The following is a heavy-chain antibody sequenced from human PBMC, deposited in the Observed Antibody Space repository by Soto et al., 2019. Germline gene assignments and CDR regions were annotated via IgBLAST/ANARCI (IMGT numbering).Heavy chain of an antibody. J-gene: IGHJ5*02. V-gene: IGHV1-18*01. CDR1: GYSFSTYA. CDR3: ATSYDSGFDP. Sequence: QLQLMQSGGEAKNPGASVKVSCEASGYSFSTYAISWLRQAPGQGLEWMGLITPNNGYTNYAQKCQGRRILTTDIPSSTAYMELTSRRYDDTAMYYCATSYDSGFDPWGQGTRVSVS. D-gene: IGHD3-3*01. CDR2: ITPNNGYT.